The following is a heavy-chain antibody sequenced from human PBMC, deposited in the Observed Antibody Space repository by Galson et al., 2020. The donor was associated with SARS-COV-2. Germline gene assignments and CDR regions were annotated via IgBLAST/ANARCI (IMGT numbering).Heavy chain of an antibody. J-gene: IGHJ4*02. CDR2: ISSSGSTI. CDR3: ARGDEGYYYEGWGLDY. V-gene: IGHV3-48*03. Sequence: GGSLRLSCAASGFTFSSYEMNWVRQAPGKGLEWVSYISSSGSTIYYADSVKGRFTISRDNAKNSLYLQMNSLRAEDTAVYYCARGDEGYYYEGWGLDYWGQGTLVTVSS. D-gene: IGHD3-22*01. CDR1: GFTFSSYE.